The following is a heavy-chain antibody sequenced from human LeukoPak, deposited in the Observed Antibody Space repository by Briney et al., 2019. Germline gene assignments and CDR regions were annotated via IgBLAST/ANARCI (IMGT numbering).Heavy chain of an antibody. CDR3: ARDAPGSGYGY. CDR1: GGSISNYY. J-gene: IGHJ4*02. D-gene: IGHD5-12*01. CDR2: IYDSGST. Sequence: SETLSLTCTVSGGSISNYYWSWIRQPPGKGLEWIGYIYDSGSTNYNPSLKSRVTISVDTSKNQFSLKLSSVTAADTAVYYCARDAPGSGYGYWGQGTLVTVSS. V-gene: IGHV4-59*01.